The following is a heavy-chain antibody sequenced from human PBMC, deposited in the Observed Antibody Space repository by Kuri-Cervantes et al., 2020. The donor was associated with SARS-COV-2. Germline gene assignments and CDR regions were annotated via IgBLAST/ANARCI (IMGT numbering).Heavy chain of an antibody. CDR2: INHSGST. CDR1: GGSSSGYY. CDR3: ARDMGGEAYCGGDCYFDY. Sequence: ESLKISCAVYGGSSSGYYWSWIRQPPGKGLEWIGEINHSGSTNYNPSLKSRVTISVDTSKNQFSLKLSSVTAADTAVYYCARDMGGEAYCGGDCYFDYWGQGTLVTVSS. V-gene: IGHV4-34*01. D-gene: IGHD2-21*01. J-gene: IGHJ4*02.